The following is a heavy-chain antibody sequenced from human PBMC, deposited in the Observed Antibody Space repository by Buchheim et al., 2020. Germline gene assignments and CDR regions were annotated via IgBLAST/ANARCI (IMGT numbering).Heavy chain of an antibody. V-gene: IGHV3-33*01. CDR1: GFTFSSYG. CDR3: ARGTLYSSGWPYYFDY. Sequence: QVQLVESGGGVVQPGRSLRLSCAASGFTFSSYGMHWVRQAPGKGLEWVAVIWYDGSKKHYADSVKGRFTISRDNSKKTLYLQMNSLRAEDTAVFYCARGTLYSSGWPYYFDYWGQGTL. J-gene: IGHJ4*02. CDR2: IWYDGSKK. D-gene: IGHD6-19*01.